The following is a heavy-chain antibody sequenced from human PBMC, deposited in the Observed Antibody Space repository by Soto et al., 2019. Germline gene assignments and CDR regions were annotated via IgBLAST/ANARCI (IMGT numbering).Heavy chain of an antibody. CDR1: GFTFSAYY. J-gene: IGHJ6*02. V-gene: IGHV1-2*02. CDR2: INPNSGGT. D-gene: IGHD6-13*01. CDR3: ARSLLDEYSSSWRSAYYGMDV. Sequence: ASVKVSCKASGFTFSAYYIYWVRRAPGQGLEWIGWINPNSGGTNNAQKFQGRVTMTRDTSTSTVYMELSALIPDDTAVYYCARSLLDEYSSSWRSAYYGMDVWGQGTTVTVSS.